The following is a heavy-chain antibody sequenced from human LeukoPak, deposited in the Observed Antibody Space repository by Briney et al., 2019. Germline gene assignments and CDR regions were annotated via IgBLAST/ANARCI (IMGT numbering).Heavy chain of an antibody. CDR3: ARRFAPSLYYDFWSGYYTDYYYMDV. CDR1: GGSISSYY. J-gene: IGHJ6*03. V-gene: IGHV4-4*09. CDR2: VYTSGST. D-gene: IGHD3-3*01. Sequence: SETLSLTCTVSGGSISSYYWSWIRQPPGKGLEWIGYVYTSGSTNYNPSLKSRVTISVDTSKNQFSLKLSSVTAADTAVYYCARRFAPSLYYDFWSGYYTDYYYMDVWGKGATVTVSS.